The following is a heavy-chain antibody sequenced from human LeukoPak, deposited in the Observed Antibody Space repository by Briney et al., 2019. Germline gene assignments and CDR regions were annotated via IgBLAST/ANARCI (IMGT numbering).Heavy chain of an antibody. CDR1: GFIFNSYE. J-gene: IGHJ4*02. CDR2: ISSSGRTI. CDR3: ARVYYQDSGTSYRHLDY. D-gene: IGHD3-22*01. Sequence: GGSLRLSCAASGFIFNSYEMNWVRQAPGKGLEWVSYISSSGRTIYYADSVKGRFTISRDNAENSLYLQMNSLRAEDTAVYYCARVYYQDSGTSYRHLDYWGQGTLVTVSS. V-gene: IGHV3-48*03.